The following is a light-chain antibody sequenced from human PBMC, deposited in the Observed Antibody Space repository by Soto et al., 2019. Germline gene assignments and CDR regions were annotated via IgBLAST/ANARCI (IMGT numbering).Light chain of an antibody. V-gene: IGKV1-6*01. CDR1: QGIRYD. CDR3: LQDYNSPWT. CDR2: AAS. Sequence: IQMTQSPSSLSASVGDRVTITCRASQGIRYDLAWYQQKPGKAPKLLIYAASSLQSGVPSRFSGSGSGTDFTLTISSLQPEDSATYYCLQDYNSPWTFGPGTKVDIK. J-gene: IGKJ1*01.